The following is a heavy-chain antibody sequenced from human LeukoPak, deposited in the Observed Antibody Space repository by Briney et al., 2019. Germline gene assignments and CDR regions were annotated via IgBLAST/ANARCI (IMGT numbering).Heavy chain of an antibody. CDR1: GYTFTGYY. Sequence: ASVKVSCKASGYTFTGYYMHWVRQAPGQGLEWMGWINPNSGGTNYAQKFQGRVTMTRDTSISTAYMELSRLRSDDTAVYYCARDHQYDSSGYYFDAFDIWGQGTMVTVSS. CDR2: INPNSGGT. D-gene: IGHD3-22*01. CDR3: ARDHQYDSSGYYFDAFDI. V-gene: IGHV1-2*02. J-gene: IGHJ3*02.